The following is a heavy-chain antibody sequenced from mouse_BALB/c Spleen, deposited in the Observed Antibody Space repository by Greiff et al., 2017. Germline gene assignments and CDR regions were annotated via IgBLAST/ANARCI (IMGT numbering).Heavy chain of an antibody. CDR2: INPSTGYT. CDR1: GYTFTSYW. V-gene: IGHV1-7*01. D-gene: IGHD2-1*01. J-gene: IGHJ4*01. CDR3: ARTLYYGMGYAMDY. Sequence: QVQLQQSGAELAKPGASVKMSCKASGYTFTSYWMHWVKQRPGQGLEWIGYINPSTGYTEYNQKFKDKATLTADKSSSTAYMQLSSLTSEDSAVYYCARTLYYGMGYAMDYWGQGTSVTVSS.